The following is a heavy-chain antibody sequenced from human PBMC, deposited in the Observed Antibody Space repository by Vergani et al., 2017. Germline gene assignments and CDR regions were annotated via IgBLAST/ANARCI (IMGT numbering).Heavy chain of an antibody. CDR2: IYPADSDT. V-gene: IGHV5-51*01. CDR1: EYSFGNYW. CDR3: ARHTTYTDS. D-gene: IGHD1-1*01. J-gene: IGHJ4*02. Sequence: EVELVQSGPEMRKPGESLKISCKGSEYSFGNYWIGWVRQMPGKGLEWMGIIYPADSDTRYSPSFQGQVTISADKSISTAFLQWDSLKASDTALYYCARHTTYTDSWGQGTRSPSRQ.